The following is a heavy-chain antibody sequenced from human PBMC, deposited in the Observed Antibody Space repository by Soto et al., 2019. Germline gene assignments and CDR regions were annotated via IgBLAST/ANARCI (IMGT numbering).Heavy chain of an antibody. CDR1: GGSISSYY. V-gene: IGHV4-59*01. Sequence: SETLSLTCTVSGGSISSYYWSWIRQPPGKGLEWIGYIYYSGSTNYNPSLKSRVTISVDTSKNRFSLKLSSVTAADTAVYYCARDDRRPPTFDIWGQGTMVTV. CDR3: ARDDRRPPTFDI. CDR2: IYYSGST. J-gene: IGHJ3*02.